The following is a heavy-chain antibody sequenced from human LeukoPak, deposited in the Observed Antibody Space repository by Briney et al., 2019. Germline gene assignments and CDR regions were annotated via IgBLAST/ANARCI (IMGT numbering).Heavy chain of an antibody. J-gene: IGHJ5*02. CDR1: GYTFTSYA. CDR3: ARDIVVVPAAKGSNWFDP. CDR2: INAGNGNT. Sequence: ASVKVSCKASGYTFTSYAMHWVRQAPGQRLEWMGWINAGNGNTKYSQKFQGRVTITRDTSTSTAYMELRSLRSDDTAVYYCARDIVVVPAAKGSNWFDPWGQGTLVTVSS. V-gene: IGHV1-3*01. D-gene: IGHD2-2*01.